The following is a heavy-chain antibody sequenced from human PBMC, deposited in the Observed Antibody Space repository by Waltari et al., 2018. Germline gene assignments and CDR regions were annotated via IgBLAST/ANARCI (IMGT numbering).Heavy chain of an antibody. CDR2: IRSDGSST. CDR1: GFTFSSYW. D-gene: IGHD6-13*01. V-gene: IGHV3-74*01. Sequence: EVQLVESGGGLVQPGGSLRLSCAASGFTFSSYWMHWVRQAPGKGLVWVSRIRSDGSSTNYADSVKGRFTISRDNAKNTLDLQMNSLRPEDTAVYYCARGGSYSTSAMDYWGQGSLVTASS. CDR3: ARGGSYSTSAMDY. J-gene: IGHJ4*02.